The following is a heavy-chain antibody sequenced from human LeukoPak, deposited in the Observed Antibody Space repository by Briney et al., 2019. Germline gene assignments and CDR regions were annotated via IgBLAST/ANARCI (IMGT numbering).Heavy chain of an antibody. V-gene: IGHV3-9*01. CDR3: ARRRYSSGWYYFDY. J-gene: IGHJ4*02. D-gene: IGHD6-19*01. CDR2: ISWNSGSI. Sequence: GRSLRLSCAASGFTFDDYAMHWLRQAPGQGLEWVSGISWNSGSIGYADSVKGRFTISRDNAKNSLYLQMNSLRAEDTALYYCARRRYSSGWYYFDYWGQGTLVTVSS. CDR1: GFTFDDYA.